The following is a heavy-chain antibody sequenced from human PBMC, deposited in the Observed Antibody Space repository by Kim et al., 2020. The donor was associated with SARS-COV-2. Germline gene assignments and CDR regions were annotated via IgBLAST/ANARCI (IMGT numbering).Heavy chain of an antibody. D-gene: IGHD2-2*02. CDR3: AKGTSSSCYTGMDV. Sequence: YAGSVKGRFTISRDNAKNTVHLQMNGLRVEDTAVYYCAKGTSSSCYTGMDVWGQGATVIVSS. J-gene: IGHJ6*02. V-gene: IGHV3-23*01.